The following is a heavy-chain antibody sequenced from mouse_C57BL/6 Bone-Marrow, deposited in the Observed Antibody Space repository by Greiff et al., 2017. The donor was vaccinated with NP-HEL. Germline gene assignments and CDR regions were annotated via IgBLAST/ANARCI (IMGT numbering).Heavy chain of an antibody. CDR2: IYPRSGNT. J-gene: IGHJ3*01. CDR3: ARSGIFYYSNYDFAY. D-gene: IGHD2-5*01. V-gene: IGHV1-81*01. CDR1: GYTFTSYG. Sequence: VQLVESGAELARPGASVKLSCKASGYTFTSYGISWVKQRTGQGLEWIGEIYPRSGNTYYNEKFKGKATLTADKSSSTAYMELRSLTSEDSAVYFCARSGIFYYSNYDFAYWGQGTLVTVSA.